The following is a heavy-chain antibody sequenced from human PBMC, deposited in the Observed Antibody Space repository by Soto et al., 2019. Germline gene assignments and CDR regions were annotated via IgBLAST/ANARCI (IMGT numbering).Heavy chain of an antibody. J-gene: IGHJ4*02. V-gene: IGHV4-34*01. D-gene: IGHD3-10*01. CDR1: SPSFLVHF. CDR2: IHHSGGP. Sequence: PSVTLSLTCAINSPSFLVHFSTWIRQSPGKGLEWIGEIHHSGGPKYNPSLKSRVTISADTSKNQFSLELSSVTAADTAVYYCASYGSGSYYNGHYSDYWGQG. CDR3: ASYGSGSYYNGHYSDY.